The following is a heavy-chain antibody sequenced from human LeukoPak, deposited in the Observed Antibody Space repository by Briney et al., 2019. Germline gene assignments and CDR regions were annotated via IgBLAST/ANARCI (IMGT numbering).Heavy chain of an antibody. V-gene: IGHV3-7*01. Sequence: GGSLRLSCAASGFTFSSYWMSWVRQAPGKGLEWVANIKQDGSEKYYVDSVKGRFTISRDNAKNSLYLQMNSLRAEDTAVYYCARGLTYDSSGSAPYWGQGTLVTVSS. CDR2: IKQDGSEK. CDR3: ARGLTYDSSGSAPY. CDR1: GFTFSSYW. D-gene: IGHD3-22*01. J-gene: IGHJ4*02.